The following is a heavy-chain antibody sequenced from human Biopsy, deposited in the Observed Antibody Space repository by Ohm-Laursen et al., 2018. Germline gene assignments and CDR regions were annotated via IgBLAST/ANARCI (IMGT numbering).Heavy chain of an antibody. V-gene: IGHV4-31*01. J-gene: IGHJ5*02. Sequence: SETLPLTCTVSGGSISSGGSYWSWIRQRPGKGLERIGYIFNSANTYYNPSLKNLITISGDASKNQFSLKLNSVTAADTAVYYCARGDYFDSNGYFWFDPWGQGTLVTVSS. CDR2: IFNSANT. CDR3: ARGDYFDSNGYFWFDP. D-gene: IGHD3-22*01. CDR1: GGSISSGGSY.